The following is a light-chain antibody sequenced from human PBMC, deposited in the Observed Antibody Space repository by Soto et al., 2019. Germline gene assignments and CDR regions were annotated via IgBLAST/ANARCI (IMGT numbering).Light chain of an antibody. Sequence: DIQMTQSPSSQSASVGDRVTITCRASQSIGNYLNWLQHKPGKAPKVLIYAASRVQSGVPSRFSGSGSGTDFTLTISGLQLEDFATYYCQQSYNTPRTFGQGTKLEIK. J-gene: IGKJ2*01. CDR3: QQSYNTPRT. V-gene: IGKV1-39*01. CDR1: QSIGNY. CDR2: AAS.